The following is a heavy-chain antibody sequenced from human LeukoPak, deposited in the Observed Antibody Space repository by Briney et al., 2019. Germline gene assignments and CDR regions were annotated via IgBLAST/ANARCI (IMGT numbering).Heavy chain of an antibody. J-gene: IGHJ4*02. CDR1: GFTFSSYG. Sequence: GGSLRLSCAASGFTFSSYGMHWVRQAPGKGLEWVAVISYDGSNKYYADSVKGRFTISRDNSKNTLYLQMNSLRAEDTAVYYCAPGEGVATLTGPFNYWGQGTLVTVSS. V-gene: IGHV3-30*03. D-gene: IGHD5-12*01. CDR3: APGEGVATLTGPFNY. CDR2: ISYDGSNK.